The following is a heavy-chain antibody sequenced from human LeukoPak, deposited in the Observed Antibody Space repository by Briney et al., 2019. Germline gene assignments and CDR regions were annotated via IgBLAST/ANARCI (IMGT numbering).Heavy chain of an antibody. CDR2: ICPDGTGI. CDR1: GFIFSLYC. V-gene: IGHV3-74*01. J-gene: IGHJ4*02. Sequence: GGSLRLSCAASGFIFSLYCMHWVRQAPGKGPMWVSRICPDGTGISYADSVKARFTTSRDNAKNTVYLQMNGLREEDTAVYYCVRDFRSADYWGQGTLVTVSS. CDR3: VRDFRSADY.